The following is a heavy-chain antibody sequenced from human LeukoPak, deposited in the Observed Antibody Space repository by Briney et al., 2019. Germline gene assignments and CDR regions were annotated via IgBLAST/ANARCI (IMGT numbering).Heavy chain of an antibody. D-gene: IGHD3-16*01. J-gene: IGHJ6*03. V-gene: IGHV4-34*01. CDR1: GGSFSGYY. CDR3: ARVKDPGGYYYYYYMDV. Sequence: TSGTLSLTCAVYGGSFSGYYWSWIRQPPGKGLEWIGEINHSGSTNYNPSLKSRVTISVDTSKNQFSLKLSSVTAADTAVYYCARVKDPGGYYYYYYMDVWGKGTTVTVSS. CDR2: INHSGST.